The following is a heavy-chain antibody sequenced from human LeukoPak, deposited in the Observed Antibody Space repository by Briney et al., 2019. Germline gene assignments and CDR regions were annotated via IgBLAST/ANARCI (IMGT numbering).Heavy chain of an antibody. CDR3: ARDRGYYDILTGYYGFDY. CDR1: GYTFTSYG. J-gene: IGHJ4*02. CDR2: ISAYNGNT. Sequence: GASVKVSCKASGYTFTSYGISWVRQAPGQGREWMGWISAYNGNTNYAQKLQGRVTMTTDTSTSTAYMELRSLRSDDTAVYYCARDRGYYDILTGYYGFDYWGQGTLVTVSS. D-gene: IGHD3-9*01. V-gene: IGHV1-18*01.